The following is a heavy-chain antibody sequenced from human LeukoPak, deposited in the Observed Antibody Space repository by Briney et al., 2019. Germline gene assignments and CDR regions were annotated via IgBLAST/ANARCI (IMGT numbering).Heavy chain of an antibody. D-gene: IGHD3-22*01. CDR2: INHSGST. Sequence: PTETLSLTCAVYGGSFSGYYWSWIRQPPGKGLEWIGEINHSGSTNYNPSLKSRVTISVDTSKNQFSLKLSSVTAADTAVYYCARGLFYYDSSDDAFDIWGQGTMVTVSS. J-gene: IGHJ3*02. V-gene: IGHV4-34*01. CDR3: ARGLFYYDSSDDAFDI. CDR1: GGSFSGYY.